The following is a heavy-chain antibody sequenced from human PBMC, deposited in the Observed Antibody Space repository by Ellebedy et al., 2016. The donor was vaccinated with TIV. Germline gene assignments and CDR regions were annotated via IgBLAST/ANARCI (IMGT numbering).Heavy chain of an antibody. CDR2: INNDGTAT. CDR1: GFSFSWHW. CDR3: ARGGAGFDSMNRELSFDS. J-gene: IGHJ4*02. V-gene: IGHV3-74*01. D-gene: IGHD1-26*01. Sequence: GESLKISXAASGFSFSWHWMHWVRQAPGKGLVWVSRINNDGTATTYADSVKGRFTISRDDAENSLYLQMNSLRDEDTAVYYCARGGAGFDSMNRELSFDSWGQGTLVTVAS.